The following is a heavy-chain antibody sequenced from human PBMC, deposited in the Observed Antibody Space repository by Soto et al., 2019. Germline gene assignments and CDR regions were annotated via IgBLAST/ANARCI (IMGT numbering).Heavy chain of an antibody. CDR1: GFSFNSYW. Sequence: PGGSLRLSCAASGFSFNSYWMSWVRQAPGKGLEWVANIKQDGREKYYVDSVRGRFTISRDNAKNSLYLQMDSLRAEDTAVYYCARVASIAAFYWGQGTLVTVSS. V-gene: IGHV3-7*05. J-gene: IGHJ4*02. CDR3: ARVASIAAFY. D-gene: IGHD6-6*01. CDR2: IKQDGREK.